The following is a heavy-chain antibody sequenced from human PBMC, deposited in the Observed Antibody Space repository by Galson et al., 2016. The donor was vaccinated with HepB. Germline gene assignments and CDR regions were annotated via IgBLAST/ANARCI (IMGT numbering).Heavy chain of an antibody. CDR2: IPRSSSI. D-gene: IGHD3-10*01. CDR1: GFSFGSYD. CDR3: VRTGSGSYSAY. J-gene: IGHJ4*02. Sequence: SMRLSCEASGFSFGSYDMNWVRQAPGKGLEWISAIPRSSSIHYAESVRGRFTISRDNAKNSLFLEMNSLRAEDTALYYCVRTGSGSYSAYWGQGTLVTVSS. V-gene: IGHV3-48*03.